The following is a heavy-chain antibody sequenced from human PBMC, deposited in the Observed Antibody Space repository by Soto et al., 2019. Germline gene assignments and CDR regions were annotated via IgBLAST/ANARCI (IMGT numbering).Heavy chain of an antibody. V-gene: IGHV1-18*01. CDR2: IIANNGKT. CDR1: GYTFTSYG. Sequence: ASVKVSCKASGYTFTSYGISWVRQAPGQGLEWMGRIIANNGKTNYAQKLQGRVTITADKSTSTAYMELSSLRSEDTAVYYCASSAGIAAAGTNFGMDYWGQGTLVTVSP. D-gene: IGHD6-13*01. CDR3: ASSAGIAAAGTNFGMDY. J-gene: IGHJ4*02.